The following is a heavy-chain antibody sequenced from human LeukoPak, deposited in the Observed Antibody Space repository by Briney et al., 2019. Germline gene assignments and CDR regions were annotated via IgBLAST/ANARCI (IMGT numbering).Heavy chain of an antibody. J-gene: IGHJ3*02. D-gene: IGHD3-16*01. CDR2: IYYSGAT. CDR3: ASRRLKGAFDI. CDR1: GGSVSSDSDY. V-gene: IGHV4-61*01. Sequence: SETLSLTCTVSGGSVSSDSDYWSVIRQPPGKGLEWIAYIYYSGATNYNPSLKSRVTILIDTSKNQFSLKLSSVTAADTAVYYCASRRLKGAFDIWGQGTMVTVSS.